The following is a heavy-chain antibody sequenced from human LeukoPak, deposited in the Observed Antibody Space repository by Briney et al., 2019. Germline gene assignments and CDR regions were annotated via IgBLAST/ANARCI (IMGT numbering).Heavy chain of an antibody. CDR1: GYTFTIYY. CDR3: ARGGLVVVTAISPFDP. V-gene: IGHV1-46*01. Sequence: GASVKVSCKASGYTFTIYYMHWVRQAPGQGLEWMGIINPSGGSTSYAQKFQGRVTMTRDTSTSTVYMELSSLRSEDTAVYYCARGGLVVVTAISPFDPWGQGTLVTVSS. CDR2: INPSGGST. D-gene: IGHD2-21*02. J-gene: IGHJ5*02.